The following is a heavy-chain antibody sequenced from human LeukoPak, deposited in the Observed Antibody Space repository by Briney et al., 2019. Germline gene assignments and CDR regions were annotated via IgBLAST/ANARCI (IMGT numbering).Heavy chain of an antibody. Sequence: PGRSLRLSCAASGFTFDDYAIHWVRQAPGKGLEWVSGISWNVGSIVYADSVKGRFTISRDNAKNSLYLQMNSLRAEDTAVYYCAELGITMIGGVWGKGTTVTISS. D-gene: IGHD3-10*02. CDR3: AELGITMIGGV. CDR1: GFTFDDYA. J-gene: IGHJ6*04. V-gene: IGHV3-9*01. CDR2: ISWNVGSI.